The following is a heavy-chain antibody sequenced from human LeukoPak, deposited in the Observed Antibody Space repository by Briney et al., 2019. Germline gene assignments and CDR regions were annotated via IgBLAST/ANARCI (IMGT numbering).Heavy chain of an antibody. D-gene: IGHD4-17*01. J-gene: IGHJ4*02. CDR2: VSSSGSTI. V-gene: IGHV3-11*04. CDR3: AKGDYGDYGAYY. Sequence: PGGSLRLSCAASGFTFSDYYMSWIRQAPGKGLEWVSYVSSSGSTIYYADSVKGRFTISRDNSKNTVYLQMNSLRAEDTAVYYCAKGDYGDYGAYYWGQGTLVTVSS. CDR1: GFTFSDYY.